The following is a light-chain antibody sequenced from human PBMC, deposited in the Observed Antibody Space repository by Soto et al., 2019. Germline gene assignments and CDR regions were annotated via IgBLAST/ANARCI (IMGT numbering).Light chain of an antibody. Sequence: AIQMTQSPSSLSAAVGDRVTITCRASQVIRNDLGWYQQKPGKAPKLLIYAASSLESGVPSRFSGSGSGTEFTLTISSLQPDNFATYYCQHFNDYSGTFGQGTKV. CDR1: QVIRND. J-gene: IGKJ1*01. CDR3: QHFNDYSGT. CDR2: AAS. V-gene: IGKV1-6*01.